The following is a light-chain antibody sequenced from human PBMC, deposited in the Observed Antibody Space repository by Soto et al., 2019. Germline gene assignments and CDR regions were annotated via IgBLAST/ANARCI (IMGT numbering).Light chain of an antibody. V-gene: IGKV3-15*01. J-gene: IGKJ1*01. CDR2: GES. Sequence: EIVMTQSPATLSLSPGERATLSCRASQSVSSNLAWYQQKTGQAPRLLIYGESTRATGIPDRFSGSGSGTDLTLTISRLEPEDFATYYCQQSFSTPLTCGQGTKVDIK. CDR3: QQSFSTPLT. CDR1: QSVSSN.